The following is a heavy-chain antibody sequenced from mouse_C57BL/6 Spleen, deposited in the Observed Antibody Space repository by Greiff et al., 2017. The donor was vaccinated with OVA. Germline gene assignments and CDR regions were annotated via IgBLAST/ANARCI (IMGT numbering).Heavy chain of an antibody. CDR2: IHPNSGST. J-gene: IGHJ4*01. D-gene: IGHD1-1*01. V-gene: IGHV1-64*01. CDR1: GYTFTSYW. CDR3: ARSYGSSYEGYYYAMDY. Sequence: VQLQQPGAELVKPGASVKLSCKASGYTFTSYWMHWVKQRPGQGLEWIGMIHPNSGSTNYNEKFKSKATLTVDKSSSTAYMQLSSLTSEDSAVYYGARSYGSSYEGYYYAMDYWGQGTSVTVSS.